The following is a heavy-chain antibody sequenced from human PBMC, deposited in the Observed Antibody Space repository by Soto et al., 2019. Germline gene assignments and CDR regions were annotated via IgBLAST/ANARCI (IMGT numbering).Heavy chain of an antibody. CDR1: GGSFSGYY. CDR3: ARDSREALGAFDI. Sequence: SETLSLTCAVYGGSFSGYYWSWIRQPPGKGLEWIGEINHSGSTNYNPSLKSRVTISVDTSKNQFSLKLSSVTAADTAVYYCARDSREALGAFDIWGQGTMVTVSS. D-gene: IGHD3-16*01. V-gene: IGHV4-34*01. J-gene: IGHJ3*02. CDR2: INHSGST.